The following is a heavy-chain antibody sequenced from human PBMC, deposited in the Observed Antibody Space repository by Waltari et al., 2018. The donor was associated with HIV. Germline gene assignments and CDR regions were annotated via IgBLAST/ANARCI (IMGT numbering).Heavy chain of an antibody. J-gene: IGHJ4*02. Sequence: VQLEESAGGLVQPGGSLRLSCGTRGFTFYSHWMFWVRQAPGEGLVWVARIKTDGTITTYADSVKGRFVISRDNAKNTLFLQMNSLRVEDTAVYYCTRTLQDLYFFDEWGQGTLVTVSS. V-gene: IGHV3-74*01. D-gene: IGHD1-1*01. CDR1: GFTFYSHW. CDR3: TRTLQDLYFFDE. CDR2: IKTDGTIT.